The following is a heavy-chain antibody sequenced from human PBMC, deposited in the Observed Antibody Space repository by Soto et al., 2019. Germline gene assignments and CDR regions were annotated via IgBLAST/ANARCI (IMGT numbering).Heavy chain of an antibody. J-gene: IGHJ3*02. CDR2: IKYSGTT. CDR3: ARRGIAVAGTSLGAFDI. V-gene: IGHV4-39*01. CDR1: GGSISSSGYY. D-gene: IGHD6-19*01. Sequence: SETLSLTCTVSGGSISSSGYYWGWIRQPPGKGLEWIGSIKYSGTTYYNPSLKSRVTISVDTSKNQFSLKLNSVTAADTAVYYCARRGIAVAGTSLGAFDIWGQGTMVTVSS.